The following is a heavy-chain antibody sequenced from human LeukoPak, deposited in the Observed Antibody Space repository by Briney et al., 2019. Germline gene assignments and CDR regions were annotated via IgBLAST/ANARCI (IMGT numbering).Heavy chain of an antibody. V-gene: IGHV3-64D*06. Sequence: GGSLRLSCSASGLTFSRCAIHWVRQAPGKGLEYVPSISSNGGSTYYADSVKGRFSISRDNSKNTLCPQMSSLRAEDTAVYYCACGNYYFDYWGQGTLVTVFS. J-gene: IGHJ4*02. D-gene: IGHD4-23*01. CDR2: ISSNGGST. CDR1: GLTFSRCA. CDR3: ACGNYYFDY.